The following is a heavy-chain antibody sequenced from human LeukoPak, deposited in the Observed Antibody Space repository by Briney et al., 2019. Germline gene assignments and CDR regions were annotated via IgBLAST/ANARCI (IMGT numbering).Heavy chain of an antibody. CDR3: AKGLVPAAIRVVDY. D-gene: IGHD2-2*01. Sequence: GGSLRLSCAASGFTFSSYAMSWVRQAPGKGLEWVSAISASGGSTYYADSVKGRFTISRDNSQNTLYLQVNSLRAEDTAVYYCAKGLVPAAIRVVDYWGQGTRVTVSS. CDR2: ISASGGST. J-gene: IGHJ4*02. V-gene: IGHV3-23*01. CDR1: GFTFSSYA.